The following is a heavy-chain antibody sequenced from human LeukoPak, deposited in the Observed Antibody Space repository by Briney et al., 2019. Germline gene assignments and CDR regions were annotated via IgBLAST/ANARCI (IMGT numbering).Heavy chain of an antibody. V-gene: IGHV3-7*01. Sequence: PGGSLRLSCAGSGFSFRRFWMTWVRQAPGRGLEWVANINGDGDGKRYADSVKDRFTICRDNARSLVFLQIHSLRDEDTALYYCARDSSPDSATTYYDALDMWGQGTMVTVSS. CDR2: INGDGDGK. CDR1: GFSFRRFW. D-gene: IGHD1-1*01. J-gene: IGHJ3*02. CDR3: ARDSSPDSATTYYDALDM.